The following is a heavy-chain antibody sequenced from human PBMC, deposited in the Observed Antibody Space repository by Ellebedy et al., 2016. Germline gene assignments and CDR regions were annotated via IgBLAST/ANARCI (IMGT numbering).Heavy chain of an antibody. J-gene: IGHJ6*02. CDR1: GGSISRSTYY. CDR3: ARHQPSYGSGSYYTNYYGMDV. CDR2: IYFSGST. D-gene: IGHD3-10*01. V-gene: IGHV4-39*01. Sequence: SETLSLTCTVSGGSISRSTYYWGWIRQPPGKGLEWIGSIYFSGSTYYNPSLKSRVTISVDTSKKQFSLRLRSVTAADTAVYYFARHQPSYGSGSYYTNYYGMDVWGQGTTVTVSS.